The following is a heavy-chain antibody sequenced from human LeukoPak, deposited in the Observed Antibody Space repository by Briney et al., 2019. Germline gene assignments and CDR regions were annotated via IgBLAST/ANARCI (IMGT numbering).Heavy chain of an antibody. V-gene: IGHV4-4*07. CDR1: GGSISSYY. CDR3: ARSPALSTVTTTQRDLDP. J-gene: IGHJ5*02. Sequence: SETLSLTCTVSGGSISSYYWSWIRQPAGKGLEWIGRIYTSGSTNYNPSLKSRVTMSVDTSKNQFSLKLSSVTAADTAVYYCARSPALSTVTTTQRDLDPWGQGTLVTVSS. CDR2: IYTSGST. D-gene: IGHD4-11*01.